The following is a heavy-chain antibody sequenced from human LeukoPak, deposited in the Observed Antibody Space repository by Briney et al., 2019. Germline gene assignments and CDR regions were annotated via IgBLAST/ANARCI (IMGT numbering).Heavy chain of an antibody. CDR3: ARGWYGEGDI. V-gene: IGHV4-34*01. D-gene: IGHD4-17*01. CDR2: INHSGST. J-gene: IGHJ3*02. Sequence: SETLSLTCTVSGGSISSYYWSWIRQPPGKGLEWIGEINHSGSTNYNPSLKSRVTISVDTSKNQFSLKLSSVTAADTAVYYCARGWYGEGDIWGQGTMVTVSS. CDR1: GGSISSYY.